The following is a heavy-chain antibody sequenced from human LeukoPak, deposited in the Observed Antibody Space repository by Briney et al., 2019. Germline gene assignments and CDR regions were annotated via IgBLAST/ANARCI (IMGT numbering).Heavy chain of an antibody. CDR1: GFTFSSYA. D-gene: IGHD2-15*01. Sequence: GRSLRLSCAASGFTFSSYAMHWVRQAPGKGLEWVAVISYDGSNKYYADSVKGRFTISRDNSKNTLYLQMNSQRAEDTAVYYCATDRILYWGQGTLVTVSS. CDR2: ISYDGSNK. CDR3: ATDRILY. V-gene: IGHV3-30-3*01. J-gene: IGHJ4*02.